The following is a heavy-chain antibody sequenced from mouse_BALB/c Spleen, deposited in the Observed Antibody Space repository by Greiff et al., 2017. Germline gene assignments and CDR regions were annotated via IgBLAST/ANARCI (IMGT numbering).Heavy chain of an antibody. V-gene: IGHV1S81*02. CDR2: INPSNGGT. D-gene: IGHD2-3*01. CDR1: GYTFTSYY. CDR3: TRRRDGYYDWCAY. J-gene: IGHJ3*01. Sequence: QVHVKQSGAELVKPGASVKLSCKASGYTFTSYYMYWVKQRPGQGLEWIGEINPSNGGTNFNEKFKSKATLTVDKSSSTAYMQLSSLTSEDSAVYYCTRRRDGYYDWCAYWGQGTLVTVSA.